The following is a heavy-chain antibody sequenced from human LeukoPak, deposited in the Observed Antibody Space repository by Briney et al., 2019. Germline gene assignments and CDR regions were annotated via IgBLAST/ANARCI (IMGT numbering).Heavy chain of an antibody. Sequence: ASVKVSCKASGYTFTNFPIGWVRQAPGQGLEWMGWISAYNGYRKYAPSLQGRVTMTTDTSTSTAYMQLRSLRSDDTAMYYCARVGGNYEGLIDYWGQGTLVTVSS. CDR3: ARVGGNYEGLIDY. CDR1: GYTFTNFP. V-gene: IGHV1-18*01. D-gene: IGHD1-26*01. J-gene: IGHJ4*02. CDR2: ISAYNGYR.